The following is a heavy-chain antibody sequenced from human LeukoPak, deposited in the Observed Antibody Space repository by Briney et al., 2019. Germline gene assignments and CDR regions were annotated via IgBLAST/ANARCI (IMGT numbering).Heavy chain of an antibody. V-gene: IGHV3-30*18. CDR3: AKDLGTAAGTDY. Sequence: PGGSLILSCAASGFTFSSYGMHWVRQAPGKGLEWVAVISYDGSNKYYADSVKGRFTISRDNSKNTLYLQMNSLRAEDTAVYYCAKDLGTAAGTDYWGQGTLVTVSS. CDR1: GFTFSSYG. J-gene: IGHJ4*02. CDR2: ISYDGSNK. D-gene: IGHD6-13*01.